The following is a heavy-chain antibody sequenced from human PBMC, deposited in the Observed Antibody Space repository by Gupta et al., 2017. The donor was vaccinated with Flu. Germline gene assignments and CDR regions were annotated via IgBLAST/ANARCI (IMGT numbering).Heavy chain of an antibody. V-gene: IGHV4-31*02. Sequence: GSTYYNPSLKSRVTISVDTSKNQFSLKLSSVPAADTAVYYCARGPAAYSDFWSGPTRFDYWGQGTLVTVSS. CDR2: GST. D-gene: IGHD3-3*01. CDR3: ARGPAAYSDFWSGPTRFDY. J-gene: IGHJ4*02.